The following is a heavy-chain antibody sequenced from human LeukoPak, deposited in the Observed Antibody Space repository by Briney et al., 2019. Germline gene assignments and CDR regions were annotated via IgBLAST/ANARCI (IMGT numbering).Heavy chain of an antibody. CDR1: GYTFTRYC. CDR2: INPSGGDT. D-gene: IGHD2-21*01. CDR3: ARENGGEDY. J-gene: IGHJ4*02. Sequence: ASVKLSCKASGYTFTRYCMHWVRQAPGQGLEWMGMINPSGGDTTYAQKLQGRVTMTRDTSTSTVYMELSSLRSEDTAVYYCARENGGEDYWGQGTLVTVSS. V-gene: IGHV1-46*01.